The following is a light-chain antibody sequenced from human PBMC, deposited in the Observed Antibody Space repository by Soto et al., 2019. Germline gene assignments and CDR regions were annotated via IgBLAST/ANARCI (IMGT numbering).Light chain of an antibody. CDR1: SSDVGDYNY. CDR2: EVS. CDR3: SSDAGSNNLG. V-gene: IGLV2-8*01. J-gene: IGLJ2*01. Sequence: QSALTQPPSASGSPGQSVTISCTGTSSDVGDYNYVSWYQQHPGKAPKLMIYEVSKRPSGVPDRFSGSKSGNTASLTVSGLQAEDEADYYCSSDAGSNNLGFGGGTKLTVL.